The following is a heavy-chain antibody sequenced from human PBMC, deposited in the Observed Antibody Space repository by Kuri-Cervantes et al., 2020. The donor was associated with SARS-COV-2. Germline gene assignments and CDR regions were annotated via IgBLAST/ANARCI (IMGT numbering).Heavy chain of an antibody. J-gene: IGHJ6*03. V-gene: IGHV3-9*01. CDR2: ISWNSGSI. CDR1: GFTFDDYA. CDR3: AKGGSRSPYEYGFGELWGVSYYYMDV. D-gene: IGHD3-10*01. Sequence: GGSLRLSCAASGFTFDDYAMHWVRQAPGKGLEWVSGISWNSGSIGYADSVKGRFTISRDNAKNSLYLQMNSLRAEGTAVYYCAKGGSRSPYEYGFGELWGVSYYYMDVWGKGTTVTVSS.